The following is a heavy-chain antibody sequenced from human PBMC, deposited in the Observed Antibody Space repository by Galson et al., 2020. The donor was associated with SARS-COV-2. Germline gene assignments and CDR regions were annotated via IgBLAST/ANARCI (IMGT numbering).Heavy chain of an antibody. CDR1: GYAFTRYG. J-gene: IGHJ4*02. CDR3: ARGGTYGSSWYTVDY. CDR2: ISAYNGDT. Sequence: ASVKVSCKASGYAFTRYGNSWVRQAPGQGHERMGWISAYNGDTDNRQKFQGRVTMTTDSSTSTPFMELRSLRSDDTAVYYCARGGTYGSSWYTVDYWGQGTLGTVSS. V-gene: IGHV1-18*01. D-gene: IGHD6-13*01.